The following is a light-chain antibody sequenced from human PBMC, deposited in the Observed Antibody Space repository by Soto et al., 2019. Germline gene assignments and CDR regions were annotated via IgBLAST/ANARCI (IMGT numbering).Light chain of an antibody. Sequence: EIVMTQSPATLSVSPGEGATLSCRASQGIGNTLAWYQQKPGQTPRLLIYRTSIRATGVPARFSGSASGTEFTLTISRLQPEDSATYYCLQDINYPWTFGQGTKVEIK. J-gene: IGKJ1*01. V-gene: IGKV3-15*01. CDR3: LQDINYPWT. CDR1: QGIGNT. CDR2: RTS.